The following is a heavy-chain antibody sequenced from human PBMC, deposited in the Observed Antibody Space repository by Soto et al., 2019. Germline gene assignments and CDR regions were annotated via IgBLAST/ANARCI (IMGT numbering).Heavy chain of an antibody. CDR1: GGSFNSYF. J-gene: IGHJ3*02. CDR2: VTPSGGS. CDR3: TTSGRRWPDAFDI. V-gene: IGHV4-34*01. Sequence: QVQLQQWGAGLLKPSETLSLTCAVYGGSFNSYFWNWVRQPTGKGLEWIGEVTPSGGSNYNPSLKSRVTISNDTSKNQFSLKVTSVTAADTAVYYCTTSGRRWPDAFDIWAQGAMVTVSP. D-gene: IGHD2-15*01.